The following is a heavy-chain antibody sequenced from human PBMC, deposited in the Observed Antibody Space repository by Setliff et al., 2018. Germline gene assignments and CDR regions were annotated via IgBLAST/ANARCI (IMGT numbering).Heavy chain of an antibody. J-gene: IGHJ5*02. Sequence: RASVKVSCKTSGYNFITLGINWLRQAPGQGLEWMGWISANNGYMVFAQNLQGRIIMTTDTSTSTAYMELKSLRPDDTAVYYCARDRSNIVVVPSGAKFDPWGQGTLVTVSS. CDR2: ISANNGYM. CDR3: ARDRSNIVVVPSGAKFDP. D-gene: IGHD2-2*01. CDR1: GYNFITLG. V-gene: IGHV1-18*01.